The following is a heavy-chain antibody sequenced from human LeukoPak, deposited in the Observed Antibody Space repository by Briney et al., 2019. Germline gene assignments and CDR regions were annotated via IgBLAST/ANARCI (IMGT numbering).Heavy chain of an antibody. J-gene: IGHJ4*02. CDR2: FDPEDGET. D-gene: IGHD1-26*01. V-gene: IGHV1-24*01. CDR3: ATSRSAWEPSGDY. Sequence: FDPEDGETIYAQKFQGRVTMTEDTSTDTAYMELSSLRSEDTAVYYCATSRSAWEPSGDYWGQGTLVTVSS.